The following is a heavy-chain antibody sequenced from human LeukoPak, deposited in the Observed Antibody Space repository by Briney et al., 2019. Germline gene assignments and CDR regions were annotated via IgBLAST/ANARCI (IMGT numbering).Heavy chain of an antibody. V-gene: IGHV3-7*01. J-gene: IGHJ4*02. Sequence: RGSLRLSCAASGFTFSNYWMAWVRQAPGMGLEWVASLYKDGSDKNYVDSVKGRFTVSRDNAKSSLYLQMNSLTVEDTAVYYCVRDAGRRFDYWGQGTLVTVSS. CDR3: VRDAGRRFDY. CDR2: LYKDGSDK. CDR1: GFTFSNYW.